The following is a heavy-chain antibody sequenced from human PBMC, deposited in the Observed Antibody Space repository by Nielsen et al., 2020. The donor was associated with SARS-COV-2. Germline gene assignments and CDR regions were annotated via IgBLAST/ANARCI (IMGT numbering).Heavy chain of an antibody. D-gene: IGHD5-18*01. CDR2: IWYDGSNK. CDR1: GFTFSSYG. V-gene: IGHV3-30*19. CDR3: ARDLGVYSYSDY. J-gene: IGHJ4*02. Sequence: GESLRLSCAASGFTFSSYGMHWVRQAPGKGLEWVAVIWYDGSNKYYADSVKGRFTISRDNSKDTLYLQMNSLRAEDTAVYYCARDLGVYSYSDYWGQGTLVTVSS.